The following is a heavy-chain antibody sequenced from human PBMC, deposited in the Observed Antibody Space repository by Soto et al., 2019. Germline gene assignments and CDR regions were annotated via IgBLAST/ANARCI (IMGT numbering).Heavy chain of an antibody. CDR1: GFSFSNYA. CDR3: TRVPYGGSRYYFDS. J-gene: IGHJ4*02. D-gene: IGHD1-26*01. CDR2: IWYDGSNK. Sequence: QVQLVESGGGVVQPGKSLRLSCAASGFSFSNYAMHWVRQAPGKGLEWVAVIWYDGSNKYYADSVKGRFNISKDNSQTTVYLKMNSLRAEDTAVYYCTRVPYGGSRYYFDSWGQGTLVTVSS. V-gene: IGHV3-33*01.